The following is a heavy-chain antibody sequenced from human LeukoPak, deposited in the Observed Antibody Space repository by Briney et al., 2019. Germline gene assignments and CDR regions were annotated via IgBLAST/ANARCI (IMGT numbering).Heavy chain of an antibody. V-gene: IGHV6-1*01. CDR1: GDSVSSNSVA. Sequence: SQTLSLTCAISGDSVSSNSVAWNWIRQSPSRGLEWLGRTYYRSRWYNDYAVSVKGRITINPDTSNNQFSLQLNSVSPEDTAVYYCARGVYSMDVWGKGTTVTISS. CDR2: TYYRSRWYN. J-gene: IGHJ6*03. CDR3: ARGVYSMDV.